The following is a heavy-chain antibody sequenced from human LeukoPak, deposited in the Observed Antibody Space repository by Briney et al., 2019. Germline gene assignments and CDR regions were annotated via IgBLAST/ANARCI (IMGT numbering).Heavy chain of an antibody. CDR3: IRAVEMATTGRLETFDI. J-gene: IGHJ3*02. CDR2: IRSKTYGGTA. Sequence: GGSLRLSCTASGFTFGDNAMAWFRQAPGKGLEWVGFIRSKTYGGTAEYAASVKGRFTISRDDSKGIAYLQMNSMKPEDTAVYYCIRAVEMATTGRLETFDIWGQGTMVTVSS. D-gene: IGHD5-24*01. CDR1: GFTFGDNA. V-gene: IGHV3-49*03.